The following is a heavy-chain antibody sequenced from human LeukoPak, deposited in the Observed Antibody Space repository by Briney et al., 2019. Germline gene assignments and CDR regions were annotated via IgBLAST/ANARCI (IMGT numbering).Heavy chain of an antibody. J-gene: IGHJ4*02. CDR1: GLTFSSSW. V-gene: IGHV3-7*01. CDR2: INPDGNKK. D-gene: IGHD5-18*01. Sequence: GGSLRLSCAVSGLTFSSSWMDWVRRAPGKGLEWVASINPDGNKKYSADSVKGRFTISRDNAENSLYLQMNSLRVEDTAFYYCARDLAYSRLDYWGQGMLVTVSS. CDR3: ARDLAYSRLDY.